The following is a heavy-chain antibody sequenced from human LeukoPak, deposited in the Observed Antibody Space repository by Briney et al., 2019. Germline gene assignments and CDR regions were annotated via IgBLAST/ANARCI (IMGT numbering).Heavy chain of an antibody. D-gene: IGHD3-3*01. CDR2: IKQDGTEK. V-gene: IGHV3-7*01. Sequence: PGGSLRLSCAASGFTFTTYWMSWVRQAPGKGLEWVANIKQDGTEKYYVDSVKGRFTISRDNAKNSLYLQMNSLRAEDTAVYYCARRKRGITIFGVVIGQFDYWGQGTLVTVSS. J-gene: IGHJ4*02. CDR3: ARRKRGITIFGVVIGQFDY. CDR1: GFTFTTYW.